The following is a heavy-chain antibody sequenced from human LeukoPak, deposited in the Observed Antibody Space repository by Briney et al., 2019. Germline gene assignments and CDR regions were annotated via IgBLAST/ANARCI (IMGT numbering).Heavy chain of an antibody. CDR1: GFTFDDYG. J-gene: IGHJ4*02. CDR3: ARGPVITFGY. D-gene: IGHD3-16*01. V-gene: IGHV3-20*04. Sequence: GGSLRLSCAASGFTFDDYGMSWVRQAPGKGLEWVSGRNGGSTGYADSVKGRFTISRDNAKNTLYLQMNSLRAEDTAVYYCARGPVITFGYWGQGTLVTVSS. CDR2: RNGGST.